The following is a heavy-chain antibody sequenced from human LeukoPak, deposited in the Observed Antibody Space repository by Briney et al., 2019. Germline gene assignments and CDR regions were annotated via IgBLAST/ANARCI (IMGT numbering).Heavy chain of an antibody. CDR2: ISSSGSTI. J-gene: IGHJ6*04. CDR1: GFTFRRYG. D-gene: IGHD3-10*02. CDR3: AELGITMIGGV. Sequence: GGSLRLSCAASGFTFRRYGMSWVRQAPGKGLEWVSYISSSGSTIYYADSVKGRFTISIDNAKNSLYLQMNSLRAEDTAVYYCAELGITMIGGVWGKGTTVTISS. V-gene: IGHV3-48*03.